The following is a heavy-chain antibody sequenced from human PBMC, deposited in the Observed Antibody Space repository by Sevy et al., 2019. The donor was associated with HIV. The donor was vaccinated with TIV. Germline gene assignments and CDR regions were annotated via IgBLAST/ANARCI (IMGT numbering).Heavy chain of an antibody. CDR1: GFSCSGYN. D-gene: IGHD1-7*01. CDR3: ARDSSWNYDSYFYGMDV. V-gene: IGHV3-48*02. Sequence: GGSLRLSCAASGFSCSGYNMNWVRQAPGKGLEWVSYLSSSTSTIHYADSVKGRFTISRDNAKNSLFLQMNSLRDEDTAVYYCARDSSWNYDSYFYGMDVWGQGTTVTVSS. CDR2: LSSSTSTI. J-gene: IGHJ6*02.